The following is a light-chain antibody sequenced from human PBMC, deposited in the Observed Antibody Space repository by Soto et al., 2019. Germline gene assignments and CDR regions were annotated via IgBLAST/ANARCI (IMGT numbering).Light chain of an antibody. CDR1: QSLTSY. CDR2: DAS. V-gene: IGKV3-11*01. CDR3: QQYNNWHPLT. J-gene: IGKJ4*01. Sequence: EVVLTQSPAALPLSPGERATLSCRASQSLTSYLAWYQQKPGQAPRLLIYDASNRATGIPPRFSGSGSGTEFTLTISSLQSKDFAVYYCQQYNNWHPLTFGGGTKVDIK.